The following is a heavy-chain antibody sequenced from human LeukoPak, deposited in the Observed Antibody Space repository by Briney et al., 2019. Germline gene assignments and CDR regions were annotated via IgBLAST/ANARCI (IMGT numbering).Heavy chain of an antibody. V-gene: IGHV4-59*01. J-gene: IGHJ3*02. CDR3: ARVIWFARLKGAFDI. Sequence: SETLSLTCTVSGGSISSYYWSWIRQPPGKGLEWIGYIYYSGSTNYNPSLKSRVTISVDTSKNQFSLKLSSVTAADTAVYYCARVIWFARLKGAFDIWGQGTMVTVSS. D-gene: IGHD3-10*01. CDR2: IYYSGST. CDR1: GGSISSYY.